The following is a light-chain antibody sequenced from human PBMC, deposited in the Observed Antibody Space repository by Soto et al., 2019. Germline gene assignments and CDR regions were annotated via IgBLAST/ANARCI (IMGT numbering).Light chain of an antibody. CDR2: AAS. CDR1: QSISSY. J-gene: IGKJ1*01. V-gene: IGKV1-39*01. Sequence: DIQMTQSPSSLSASVGDRVTITCRASQSISSYLNWYQQKPGKAPKLLIYAASSLQSGVPSRFSGSGSGTDFTLTISSLQPEDFATDYCQQSYSTSSTWTFGQGTKVEIK. CDR3: QQSYSTSSTWT.